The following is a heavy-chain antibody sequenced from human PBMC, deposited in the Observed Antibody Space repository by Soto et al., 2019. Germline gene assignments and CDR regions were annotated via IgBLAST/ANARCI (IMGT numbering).Heavy chain of an antibody. D-gene: IGHD6-19*01. Sequence: QVQLQESGPGLVKPSETLSLTCTVSGGSTTNYYWSWIRQPPGKGLDWIGYIYYSGSTNYTNYNSSLKSRITISVDTSKNQFSLKLNSVTAADTAVYYCARVRPVAGNPVLDYWGQGTLVAVSS. CDR1: GGSTTNYY. J-gene: IGHJ4*02. CDR2: IYYSGSTNYT. V-gene: IGHV4-59*01. CDR3: ARVRPVAGNPVLDY.